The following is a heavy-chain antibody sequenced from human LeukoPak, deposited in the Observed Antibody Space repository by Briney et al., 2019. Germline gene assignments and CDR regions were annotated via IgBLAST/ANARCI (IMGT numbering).Heavy chain of an antibody. J-gene: IGHJ4*02. CDR1: GFTFSSYG. V-gene: IGHV3-30*18. CDR3: AKAPSIAAAGRQDY. Sequence: GGSLRLSCAASGFTFSSYGMRWVRQAPGKGLEWVAVISYDGSNKYYADSVKGRFTISRDNSKNTLYLQMNSLRAEDTAVYYCAKAPSIAAAGRQDYWGQGTLVTVSS. CDR2: ISYDGSNK. D-gene: IGHD6-13*01.